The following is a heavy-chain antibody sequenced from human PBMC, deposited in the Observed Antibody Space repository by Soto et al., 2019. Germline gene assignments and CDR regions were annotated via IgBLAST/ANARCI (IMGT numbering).Heavy chain of an antibody. J-gene: IGHJ3*01. Sequence: QEQLVQSGAEVRKPGASVKVSCKASGYTFSNFDINWVRQGTGQGLEWVGWMNPDSGDTDYSPRFQGRVSMTRDISISTAYMDLSSLGPEDTAVYYSARALAVRDTFDLWGQGTMVSVSS. V-gene: IGHV1-8*02. CDR2: MNPDSGDT. CDR1: GYTFSNFD. D-gene: IGHD6-19*01. CDR3: ARALAVRDTFDL.